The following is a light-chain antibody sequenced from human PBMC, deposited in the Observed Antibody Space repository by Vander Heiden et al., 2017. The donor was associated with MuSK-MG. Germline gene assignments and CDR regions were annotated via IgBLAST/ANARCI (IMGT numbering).Light chain of an antibody. J-gene: IGKJ3*01. Sequence: DIQMTQSPASLSASLGDRVTITCRASQGLSGNLAWYQQTPGKGVRLLIHDTSTLHSGVPTRFSGSGSGTDFTLTISGLQPEDVATYYCQNHDTDPLTFGPGTKVDIK. CDR3: QNHDTDPLT. V-gene: IGKV1-27*01. CDR1: QGLSGN. CDR2: DTS.